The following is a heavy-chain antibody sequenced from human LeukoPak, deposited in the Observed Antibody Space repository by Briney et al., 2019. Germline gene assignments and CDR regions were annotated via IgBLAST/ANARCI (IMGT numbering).Heavy chain of an antibody. CDR2: TKIKTDDGTP. Sequence: GGSLRLSCAVYGFTFSNAWMNWMGWVRQAPGEGLEWVGLTKIKTDDGTPDYAALVKGRGTISRDDSKSTVYLEMNSLETEDTAVYYCISGGGTADYWGQGTLVSVSS. CDR1: GFTFSNAW. V-gene: IGHV3-15*01. J-gene: IGHJ4*02. CDR3: ISGGGTADY. D-gene: IGHD1-1*01.